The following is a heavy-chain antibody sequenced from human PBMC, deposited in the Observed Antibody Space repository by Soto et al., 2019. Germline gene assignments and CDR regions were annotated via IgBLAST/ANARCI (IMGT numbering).Heavy chain of an antibody. CDR3: ARASTVTTGWFDP. J-gene: IGHJ5*02. D-gene: IGHD4-17*01. CDR2: IHNTGTT. V-gene: IGHV4-31*01. CDR1: GGSINSDGYY. Sequence: QVQLQESGPGLVKPSQTLPLTCTVSGGSINSDGYYWSWIRQHPGKGLEWIGYIHNTGTTYYNPSLKSLITISIDTSKNQFSLRLSSVTAADTAVYYCARASTVTTGWFDPWGQGTLVTVSS.